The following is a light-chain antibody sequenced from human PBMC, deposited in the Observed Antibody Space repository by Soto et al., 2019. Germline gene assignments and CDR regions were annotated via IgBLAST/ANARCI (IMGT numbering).Light chain of an antibody. J-gene: IGKJ2*01. CDR3: QQYNNWPYT. CDR2: GAS. Sequence: EILLRHSPATRPWSPGERATLSSRAGKGFSRNLAWYQQKPGQAPRLLIYGASTRATGIPARFSGSGSGTEFTLTISSLQSEDFAVYYCQQYNNWPYTFGQGTKLEIK. V-gene: IGKV3-15*01. CDR1: KGFSRN.